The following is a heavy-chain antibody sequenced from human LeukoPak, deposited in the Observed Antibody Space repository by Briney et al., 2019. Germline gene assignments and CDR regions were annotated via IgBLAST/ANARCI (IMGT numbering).Heavy chain of an antibody. CDR1: GFTFSSYA. CDR2: ISGSGCST. V-gene: IGHV3-23*01. J-gene: IGHJ4*02. CDR3: AKATVVTPHFDY. D-gene: IGHD4-23*01. Sequence: PGGSLRLSCAASGFTFSSYAMSWVRQAPGKGLEGVSAISGSGCSTYYADSVKGRFTISRDNSKNTLYLQMNSLRAEDTAVYYCAKATVVTPHFDYWGQGTLVTVSS.